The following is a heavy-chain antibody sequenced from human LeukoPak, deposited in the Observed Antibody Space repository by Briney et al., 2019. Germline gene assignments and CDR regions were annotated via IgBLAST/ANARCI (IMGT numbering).Heavy chain of an antibody. CDR1: GFTFSSYS. Sequence: GGSLRLSCAASGFTFSSYSMNWVRQAPGKGLEWVSSISSSSSYIYYADSVKGRFTISRDNSKNTLYLQMNSLRAEDTAVYYCARGGDSSSRSWFDPWGQGTLVTVSS. CDR2: ISSSSSYI. CDR3: ARGGDSSSRSWFDP. V-gene: IGHV3-21*01. D-gene: IGHD6-6*01. J-gene: IGHJ5*02.